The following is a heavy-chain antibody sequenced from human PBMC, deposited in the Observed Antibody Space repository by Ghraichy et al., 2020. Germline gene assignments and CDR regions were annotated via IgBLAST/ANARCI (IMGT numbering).Heavy chain of an antibody. Sequence: GESLNISCAASGFTFDDHGMSWVRQVPGKGLEWVSTINWSGGYTYYADSVKGRFTISRDNAKNSLYLQMNSLRAEDTAFYYCARDRTEYFDYWGQGTLVTVSS. CDR3: ARDRTEYFDY. J-gene: IGHJ4*02. CDR2: INWSGGYT. CDR1: GFTFDDHG. V-gene: IGHV3-20*04.